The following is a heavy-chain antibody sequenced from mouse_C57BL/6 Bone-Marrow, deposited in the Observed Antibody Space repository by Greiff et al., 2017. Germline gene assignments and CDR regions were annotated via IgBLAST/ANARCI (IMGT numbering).Heavy chain of an antibody. D-gene: IGHD1-1*01. J-gene: IGHJ2*01. V-gene: IGHV1-55*01. CDR2: IYPGSGST. CDR1: GYTFTSYW. CDR3: ARESLPYYGSRYFDY. Sequence: QVQLQQPGAELVKPGASVKMSCKASGYTFTSYWITWVKQRPGQGLEWIGDIYPGSGSTNYNEKFKSKATLTVDTSSSTAYMQLSSLTSEDSAVYYCARESLPYYGSRYFDYWGQGTTLTVSS.